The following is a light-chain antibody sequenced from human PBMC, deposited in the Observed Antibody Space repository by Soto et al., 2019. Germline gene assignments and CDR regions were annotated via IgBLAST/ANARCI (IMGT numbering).Light chain of an antibody. CDR3: QQRSNWS. V-gene: IGKV3-11*01. CDR1: QSVSSY. CDR2: DAS. Sequence: EIVLTQSPATLSLSPGERATLSCRASQSVSSYLAWYQQKPGQAPRLLIYDASNRATGIPARFSGSGSGTYFPLTISSLEPEDFAVYYCQQRSNWSFGGGTKVEIK. J-gene: IGKJ4*01.